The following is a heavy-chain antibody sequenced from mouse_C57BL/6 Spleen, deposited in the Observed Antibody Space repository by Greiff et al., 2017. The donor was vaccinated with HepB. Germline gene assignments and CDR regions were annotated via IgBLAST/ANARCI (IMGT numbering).Heavy chain of an antibody. CDR2: IRNKANNHAT. D-gene: IGHD4-1*01. Sequence: VQLKESGGGLVQPGGSMKLSCAASGFTFSDAWMDWVRQSPEKGLEWVAEIRNKANNHATYYAESVKGRFTISRDDSKSSVYLQMNSLRAEDTGIYYCTRLGRYWYFDVWGTGTTVTVSS. V-gene: IGHV6-6*01. CDR3: TRLGRYWYFDV. CDR1: GFTFSDAW. J-gene: IGHJ1*03.